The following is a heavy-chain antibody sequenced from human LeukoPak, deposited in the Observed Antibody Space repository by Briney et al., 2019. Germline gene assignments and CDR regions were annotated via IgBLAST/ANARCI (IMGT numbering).Heavy chain of an antibody. Sequence: GASVKVSCKASGHTFTSYGISWVRQAPGQGLEWMGWISAYNGNTNYAQKLQGRVTMTTDTSTSTAYMELRSLRSDDTAVYYCARGSPAAPIDYGMDVWGQGTTVTVSS. CDR2: ISAYNGNT. J-gene: IGHJ6*02. CDR1: GHTFTSYG. V-gene: IGHV1-18*01. CDR3: ARGSPAAPIDYGMDV. D-gene: IGHD2-2*01.